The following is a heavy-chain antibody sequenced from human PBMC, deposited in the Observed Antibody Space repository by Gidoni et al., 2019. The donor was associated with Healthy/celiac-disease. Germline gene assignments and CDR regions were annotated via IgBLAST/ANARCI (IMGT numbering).Heavy chain of an antibody. J-gene: IGHJ2*01. CDR1: GFTVSSNY. V-gene: IGHV3-53*01. D-gene: IGHD1-20*01. CDR2: IYSGGST. Sequence: EVQLVESGGGLIQPGGSLRLSCAASGFTVSSNYMGWVRQAPGKGLEWVSVIYSGGSTYYADSVKGRFTISRDNSKNTLYLQMNSLRAEDTAVYYCARYMTTQDWYFDLWGRGTLVTVSS. CDR3: ARYMTTQDWYFDL.